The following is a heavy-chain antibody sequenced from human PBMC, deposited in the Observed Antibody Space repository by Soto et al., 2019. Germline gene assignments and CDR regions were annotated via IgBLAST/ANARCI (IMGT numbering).Heavy chain of an antibody. CDR2: IQSDGCCP. D-gene: IGHD5-12*01. Sequence: EGHLVESGGGVVQPGGSLRLSCAASGLSFSEYWMHWVRQAPGKGLEWVSRIQSDGCCPSYADSVKGRFTISRDNAKNTLYLQMNRLRAEDPAVYFCVKFLHNGYDSEYWGQGTLVTVYS. CDR3: VKFLHNGYDSEY. CDR1: GLSFSEYW. V-gene: IGHV3-74*01. J-gene: IGHJ4*02.